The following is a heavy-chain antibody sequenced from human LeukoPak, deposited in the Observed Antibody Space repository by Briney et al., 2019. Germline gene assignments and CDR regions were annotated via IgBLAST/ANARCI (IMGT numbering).Heavy chain of an antibody. J-gene: IGHJ6*02. CDR3: ARDQAPAAMWAYYYYGMDV. Sequence: ASVKVSCKASGGTFSSYAISWVRQAPGQGLEWMGWISAYNGNTNYAQKLQGRVTMTTDTSTSTAYMELRSLRSDDTAVYYCARDQAPAAMWAYYYYGMDVWGQGTTITVSS. D-gene: IGHD2-2*01. V-gene: IGHV1-18*01. CDR2: ISAYNGNT. CDR1: GGTFSSYA.